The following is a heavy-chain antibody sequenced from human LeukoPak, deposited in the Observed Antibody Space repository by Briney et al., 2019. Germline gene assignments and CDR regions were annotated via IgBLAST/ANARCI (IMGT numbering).Heavy chain of an antibody. CDR3: AKDLHLRYFDWLPGDSFDV. CDR2: IRYDGSNK. D-gene: IGHD3-9*01. CDR1: GFTFSSYG. Sequence: PGGSLRLSCAASGFTFSSYGMHWVRQAPGKGLEWVAFIRYDGSNKYYADSVKGRFTISRDNSKNTLYLQMNSLRAEDTAVYYCAKDLHLRYFDWLPGDSFDVWGQGTMVTVSS. V-gene: IGHV3-30*02. J-gene: IGHJ3*01.